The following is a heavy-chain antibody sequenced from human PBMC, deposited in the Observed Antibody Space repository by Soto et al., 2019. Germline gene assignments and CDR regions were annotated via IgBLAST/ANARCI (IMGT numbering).Heavy chain of an antibody. CDR2: IYTSGST. Sequence: SETLSLTCTVSGGSISSYYWSWIRQPAGKGLEWIGRIYTSGSTNYNPSLKSRVTMSEDTSKNQFSLKLSSVTAADTAVYYCARETDVTYCDFWSGEGWFDPWGQGTLVTVSS. CDR3: ARETDVTYCDFWSGEGWFDP. J-gene: IGHJ5*02. V-gene: IGHV4-4*07. CDR1: GGSISSYY. D-gene: IGHD3-3*01.